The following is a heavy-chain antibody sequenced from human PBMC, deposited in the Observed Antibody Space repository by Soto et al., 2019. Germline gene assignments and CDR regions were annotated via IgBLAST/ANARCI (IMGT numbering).Heavy chain of an antibody. CDR2: ISSSSSYI. D-gene: IGHD2-15*01. Sequence: PGGSLRLSCAASGFTFSSYSMNWVRQAPGKGLEWVSSISSSSSYIYYADSVKGRFTISRDNAKNSLYLQMNSLRAEDTAVYYCAREGYCSGGSCEPYYYYYGMDVWGQGTTVTVS. J-gene: IGHJ6*02. V-gene: IGHV3-21*01. CDR3: AREGYCSGGSCEPYYYYYGMDV. CDR1: GFTFSSYS.